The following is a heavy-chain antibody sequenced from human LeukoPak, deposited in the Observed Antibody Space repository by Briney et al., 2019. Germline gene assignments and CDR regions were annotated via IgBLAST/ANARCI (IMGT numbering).Heavy chain of an antibody. CDR3: ARGMSNAPYYFYYYMDV. CDR1: GYTFTSYT. Sequence: ASVKVSCKASGYTFTSYTMNWVRQAPGQGLEWMGCINTNTEKRTYAQGFTGRFVFSLDTSVSTAYLQISSLKAEDTAVYYCARGMSNAPYYFYYYMDVWGKGTTVTVSS. CDR2: INTNTEKR. J-gene: IGHJ6*03. V-gene: IGHV7-4-1*02.